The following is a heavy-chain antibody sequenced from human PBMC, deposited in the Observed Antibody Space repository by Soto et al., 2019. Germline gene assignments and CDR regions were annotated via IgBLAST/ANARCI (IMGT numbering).Heavy chain of an antibody. V-gene: IGHV4-59*01. CDR1: GGSISSYY. Sequence: SETLSLTCTVSGGSISSYYWSWIRQPPGKGLEWIGYIYYSGSTNYNPSFKSRVTISVDTSKNQFSLKLSSVTAADTAVYYCARDNCSGGSCDFDYWGQGTLVTVSS. CDR2: IYYSGST. D-gene: IGHD2-15*01. CDR3: ARDNCSGGSCDFDY. J-gene: IGHJ4*02.